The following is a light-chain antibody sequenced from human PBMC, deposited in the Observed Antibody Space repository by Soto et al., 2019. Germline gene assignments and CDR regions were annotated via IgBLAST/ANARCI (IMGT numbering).Light chain of an antibody. J-gene: IGKJ3*01. CDR2: VAS. V-gene: IGKV1-39*01. CDR1: QTIGTY. Sequence: DIQMTQSPSSLSASVGDRVTITCRAGQTIGTYLNWYQQTPGKTPKLLIYVASSLQSGVPSRFSGRGSGTDFTLTISSLQPEDFATYYCQQSFTTPFTFGPGTKVDIK. CDR3: QQSFTTPFT.